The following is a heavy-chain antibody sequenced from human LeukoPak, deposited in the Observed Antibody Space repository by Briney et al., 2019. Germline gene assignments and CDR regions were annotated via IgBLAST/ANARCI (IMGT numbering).Heavy chain of an antibody. CDR1: GGSFSGYY. J-gene: IGHJ5*02. V-gene: IGHV4-34*01. CDR3: SRDPTYRGSSGWYPGWFDP. D-gene: IGHD6-19*01. CDR2: INHSGST. Sequence: SETLSLTCAVYGGSFSGYYWSWIRQPPGKGLEWIGEINHSGSTNYNPSLTSRVTISVDTSKNQFSLKLSSVTAADTAVYYCSRDPTYRGSSGWYPGWFDPWGQGTLVTVSS.